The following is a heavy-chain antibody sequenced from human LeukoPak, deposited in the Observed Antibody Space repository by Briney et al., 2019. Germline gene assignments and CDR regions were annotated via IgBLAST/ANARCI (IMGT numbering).Heavy chain of an antibody. Sequence: ASVKVSCKASGGTFSSYAISWVRQAPGQGLEWMGRIIPILGIANYAQKFQGRVTITADKSTSTAYMELSGLRSEDTAVYYCARTYYYGSGSYPIDYWGQGTLVTVSS. V-gene: IGHV1-69*04. J-gene: IGHJ4*02. CDR3: ARTYYYGSGSYPIDY. D-gene: IGHD3-10*01. CDR1: GGTFSSYA. CDR2: IIPILGIA.